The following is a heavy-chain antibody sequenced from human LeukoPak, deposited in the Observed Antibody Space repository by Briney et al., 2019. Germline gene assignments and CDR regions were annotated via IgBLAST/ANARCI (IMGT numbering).Heavy chain of an antibody. V-gene: IGHV1-2*02. D-gene: IGHD2-2*01. Sequence: ASVKVSCKASGYTFTSYDINWVRQATGQGLEWMGWMNPNSGGTNYAQKFQGRVTMTRDTSISTAYMELSRLRSDDTAVYYCARDRRVVVVPAAPSTRFDPWGQGTLVTVSS. CDR3: ARDRRVVVVPAAPSTRFDP. CDR2: MNPNSGGT. CDR1: GYTFTSYD. J-gene: IGHJ5*02.